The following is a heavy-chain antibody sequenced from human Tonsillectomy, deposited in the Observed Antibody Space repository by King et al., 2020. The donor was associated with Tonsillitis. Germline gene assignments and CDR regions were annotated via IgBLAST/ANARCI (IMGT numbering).Heavy chain of an antibody. CDR3: ATDSGGNFDWYFDL. CDR1: GFTFNNYG. J-gene: IGHJ2*01. V-gene: IGHV3-30*03. CDR2: ISYDGSNK. Sequence: HVQLVESGGGVVQPGRSLRLSCAASGFTFNNYGMHWVRQAPGKGLEWVAVISYDGSNKYYGDSVKGRFTISRDNSKNTLFLQMNSLRTEDTAVYYCATDSGGNFDWYFDLWGRGTLVTVSS. D-gene: IGHD2-15*01.